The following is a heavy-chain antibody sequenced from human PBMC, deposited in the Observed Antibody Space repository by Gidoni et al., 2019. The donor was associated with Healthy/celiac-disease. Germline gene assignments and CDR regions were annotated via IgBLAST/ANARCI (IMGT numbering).Heavy chain of an antibody. CDR3: ARTEFNDYYDSSGSGRLDY. CDR1: GYSFTSNW. V-gene: IGHV5-10-1*03. Sequence: EVQLVQSGAEVKKPGESRRISCKGSGYSFTSNWIRWVRQMPGKGLEWMGRIDPIDSYTHYRPSFQGHVTISADKSISTAYLQWSSLKASDTAMYYCARTEFNDYYDSSGSGRLDYWGQGTLVTVSS. J-gene: IGHJ4*02. CDR2: IDPIDSYT. D-gene: IGHD3-22*01.